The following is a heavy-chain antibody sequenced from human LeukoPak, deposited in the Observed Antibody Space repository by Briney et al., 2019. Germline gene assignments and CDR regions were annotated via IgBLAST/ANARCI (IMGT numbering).Heavy chain of an antibody. CDR2: FDPEDGET. CDR3: APQLRFLEWLFLDY. V-gene: IGHV1-24*01. CDR1: GYTLTELA. Sequence: ASVKVSCKVSGYTLTELAMHWVRQAPGKGLEWMGGFDPEDGETIYAQKFQGRVTMTEDTSTDTAYMELSSLRSEDTAVYYCAPQLRFLEWLFLDYWGQGTLVTVSS. J-gene: IGHJ4*02. D-gene: IGHD3-3*01.